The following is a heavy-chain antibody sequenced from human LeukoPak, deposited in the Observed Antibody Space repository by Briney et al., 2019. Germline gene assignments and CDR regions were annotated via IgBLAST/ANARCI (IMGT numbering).Heavy chain of an antibody. CDR1: GFTFSSYW. J-gene: IGHJ3*02. Sequence: GGSLRLSCAASGFTFSSYWMSWVRQAPGKGLEWVANIKQDGSEKYYVDSVKGRFTISRDNAKNSLYLQMNSLRAEDTAVYYCARIRGGFFNAFDIWGQGTMVTVSS. V-gene: IGHV3-7*01. CDR2: IKQDGSEK. CDR3: ARIRGGFFNAFDI. D-gene: IGHD3-16*01.